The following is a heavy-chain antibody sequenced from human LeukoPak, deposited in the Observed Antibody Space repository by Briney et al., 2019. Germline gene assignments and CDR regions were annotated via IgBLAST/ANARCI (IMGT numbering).Heavy chain of an antibody. Sequence: GESLKISCKASAYSFTSFWIGSMRQMPGKGLEWMGRITPSDSYTNYSPSFRGHVTISADKSITTAYLQWSSLRASDTAMYYCATSSGNNHFDSWGQGTLVTVSS. D-gene: IGHD1-14*01. CDR1: AYSFTSFW. CDR2: ITPSDSYT. CDR3: ATSSGNNHFDS. V-gene: IGHV5-10-1*01. J-gene: IGHJ4*02.